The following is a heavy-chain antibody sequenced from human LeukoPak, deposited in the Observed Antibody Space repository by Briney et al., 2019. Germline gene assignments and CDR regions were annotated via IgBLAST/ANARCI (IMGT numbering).Heavy chain of an antibody. V-gene: IGHV1-2*02. CDR1: GYTFTDYY. CDR2: INPNSGGT. CDR3: ARVGSSGVEDY. Sequence: GASVKVSCKTSGYTFTDYYMHWVRQAPGQGLEWMGWINPNSGGTNYAQKFQGRVTMTRDTSISIAYMELTRLRSDDTTVYYCARVGSSGVEDYWGQGTLVTVSS. D-gene: IGHD6-25*01. J-gene: IGHJ4*02.